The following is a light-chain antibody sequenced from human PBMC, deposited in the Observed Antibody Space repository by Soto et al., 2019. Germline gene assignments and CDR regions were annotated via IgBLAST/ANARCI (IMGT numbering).Light chain of an antibody. CDR3: QQRSNWPPWT. CDR1: QSVSSY. J-gene: IGKJ1*01. CDR2: DTS. V-gene: IGKV3-11*01. Sequence: EIVLTHSPSTLSLSPVERATLSCSASQSVSSYLAWYVQKPGQAPRLLIYDTSNRATGIPARFSGSGSGTDFTLTISSLEPEDVAVYYCQQRSNWPPWTFGQGTKVDI.